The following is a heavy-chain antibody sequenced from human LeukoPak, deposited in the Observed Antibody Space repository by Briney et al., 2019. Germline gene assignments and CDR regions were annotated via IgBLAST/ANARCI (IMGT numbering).Heavy chain of an antibody. CDR2: ISYDGSNK. Sequence: PGGSLRLSCAASGFTFSSYAMHWVRQAPGKGLEWVAVISYDGSNKYYADSVKGRFTISRDNSKNTLYLQMNSLRAEDTAVYYCARDRVDFAQRYFDYWGQGTLVTVSS. CDR3: ARDRVDFAQRYFDY. J-gene: IGHJ4*02. CDR1: GFTFSSYA. V-gene: IGHV3-30-3*01. D-gene: IGHD3-9*01.